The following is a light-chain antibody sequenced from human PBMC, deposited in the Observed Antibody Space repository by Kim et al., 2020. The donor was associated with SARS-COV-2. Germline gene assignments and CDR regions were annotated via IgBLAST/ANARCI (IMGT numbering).Light chain of an antibody. Sequence: ASVKLTVTPGDGHSSYTIAGHQPGPRTGPGYLMKLKSKGSPTKGDGFPDRFSGSSFGAERYPTISRLQSDDEADYYCQTWGTGIRVFGGGTQLTVL. CDR2: LKSKGSP. V-gene: IGLV4-69*01. CDR1: DGHSSYT. CDR3: QTWGTGIRV. J-gene: IGLJ3*02.